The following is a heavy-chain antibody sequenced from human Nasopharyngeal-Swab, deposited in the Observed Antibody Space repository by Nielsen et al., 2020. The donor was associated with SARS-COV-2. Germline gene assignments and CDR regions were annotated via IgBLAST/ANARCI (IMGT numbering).Heavy chain of an antibody. J-gene: IGHJ3*02. CDR2: IYYSGST. V-gene: IGHV4-31*03. D-gene: IGHD3-16*02. Sequence: SETLSLTCTVSGGSISSGGYYWSWIRQHPGKGLEWIGYIYYSGSTYYNLSLKSRVTISVDTSKNQFSLKLSSVTAADTAVYYCARGEFGGVIVLDAFDIWGQGTMVTVSS. CDR3: ARGEFGGVIVLDAFDI. CDR1: GGSISSGGYY.